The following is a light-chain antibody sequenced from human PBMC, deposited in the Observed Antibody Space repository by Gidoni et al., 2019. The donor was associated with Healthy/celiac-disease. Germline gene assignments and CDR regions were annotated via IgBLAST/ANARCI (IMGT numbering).Light chain of an antibody. J-gene: IGLJ2*01. CDR2: EVS. CDR1: SSDVGGYNY. V-gene: IGLV2-14*01. CDR3: SSYTSSSTLVV. Sequence: QSALTKPPPVSGSPGPSITISCTGTSSDVGGYNYVSWYQQHPGKAPKLMIYEVSNRPSGVSNRFSGSKSGNTASLTISGLQAEDEADYYCSSYTSSSTLVVFGGGTKLTVL.